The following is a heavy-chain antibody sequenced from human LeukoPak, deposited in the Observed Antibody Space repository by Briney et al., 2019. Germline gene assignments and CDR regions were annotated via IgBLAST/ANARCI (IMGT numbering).Heavy chain of an antibody. CDR1: GFTFSSYA. CDR2: ISGSGGST. J-gene: IGHJ4*02. CDR3: AKRGDSSGYYFDY. V-gene: IGHV3-23*01. Sequence: GGSLRLSCAASGFTFSSYAMSWVRQAPGKELEWVSAISGSGGSTYYADSVKGRFTISRDNSKNTLYLQMNSLRAEDTAVYYCAKRGDSSGYYFDYWGQGTLVTVSS. D-gene: IGHD3-22*01.